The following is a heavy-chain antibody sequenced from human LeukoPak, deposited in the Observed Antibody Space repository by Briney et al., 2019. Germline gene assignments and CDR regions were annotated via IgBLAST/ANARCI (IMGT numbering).Heavy chain of an antibody. Sequence: GGSLRLSCAASGYTFSGYGMHWVRQAPGKGLEWVTLISYDGSNKYYVDSMKGRFTISRDNSKNTLYLQMNSLRAEDTAVYYCAKDRIAASGLSYYFDYWGQGTLVTVSS. J-gene: IGHJ4*02. D-gene: IGHD6-13*01. CDR3: AKDRIAASGLSYYFDY. CDR1: GYTFSGYG. V-gene: IGHV3-30*18. CDR2: ISYDGSNK.